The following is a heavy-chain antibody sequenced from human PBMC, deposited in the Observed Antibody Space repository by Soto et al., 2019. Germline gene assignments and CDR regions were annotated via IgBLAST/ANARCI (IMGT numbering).Heavy chain of an antibody. J-gene: IGHJ4*02. Sequence: SETLSLTCDVSGDFLTTYYWNWIRQSPGKGLEWIGYIFYGGHTNYNPALRGRATISVDTSKNQFSLKLSSVTAADTAVYYCARSPQYSSGWNGGFDYWGQGTLVTVSS. D-gene: IGHD6-19*01. CDR2: IFYGGHT. CDR1: GDFLTTYY. CDR3: ARSPQYSSGWNGGFDY. V-gene: IGHV4-59*01.